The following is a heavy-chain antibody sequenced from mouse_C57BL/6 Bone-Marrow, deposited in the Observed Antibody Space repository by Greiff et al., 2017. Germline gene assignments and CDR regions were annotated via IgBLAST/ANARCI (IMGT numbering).Heavy chain of an antibody. V-gene: IGHV1-15*01. Sequence: QVQLKESGAELVRPGASVTLSCKASGYTFTDYEMHWVKQTPVHGLEWIGAIDPETGGTAYNQKFKGQAILPADKSSSTAYMELRSLTSEDSAVYYCTRDYYGSSYPHWYFDVWGTGTTVTVSS. CDR1: GYTFTDYE. J-gene: IGHJ1*03. D-gene: IGHD1-1*01. CDR3: TRDYYGSSYPHWYFDV. CDR2: IDPETGGT.